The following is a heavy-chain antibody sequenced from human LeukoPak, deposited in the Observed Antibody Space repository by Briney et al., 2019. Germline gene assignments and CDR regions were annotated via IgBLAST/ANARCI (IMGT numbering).Heavy chain of an antibody. Sequence: PGGSLRLSCAASGFTFGSYGMHWVRQAPGKGLGWVTFIRSDGSNKYYADSVKGRFTISRDNSKNTLYLQMNSLRAEDTAVFYCAKDRHYDILTGYPLWGQGTLVTVSS. J-gene: IGHJ4*02. D-gene: IGHD3-9*01. CDR3: AKDRHYDILTGYPL. CDR1: GFTFGSYG. V-gene: IGHV3-30*02. CDR2: IRSDGSNK.